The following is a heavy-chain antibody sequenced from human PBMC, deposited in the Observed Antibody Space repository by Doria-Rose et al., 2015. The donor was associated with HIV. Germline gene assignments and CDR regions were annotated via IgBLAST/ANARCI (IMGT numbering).Heavy chain of an antibody. CDR2: ISGSGGST. CDR3: AKFTSGSTGSGWYRSYYYYYGMDV. Sequence: VQLQESGGGLVQPGGSLRLSCAASGFTFSSYAMSWVRQAPGKGLEWVSAISGSGGSTYYADSVKGRFTISRDNSKNTLYLQMNSLRAEDTAVYYCAKFTSGSTGSGWYRSYYYYYGMDVWGQGTTVTVSS. J-gene: IGHJ6*02. D-gene: IGHD6-19*01. CDR1: GFTFSSYA. V-gene: IGHV3-23*01.